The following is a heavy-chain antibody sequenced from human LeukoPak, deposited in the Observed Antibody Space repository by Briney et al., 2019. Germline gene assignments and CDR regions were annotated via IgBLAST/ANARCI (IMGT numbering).Heavy chain of an antibody. J-gene: IGHJ4*02. CDR2: ISYDGSNK. CDR3: ARSGETVTTKTHFDY. V-gene: IGHV3-30*14. CDR1: GFTFSSYA. Sequence: GGSLRLSCAASGFTFSSYAMHWARQAPGKGLEWVAVISYDGSNKYYADSVKGRFTISRDNSKNTLYLQMNSLRAEDTAVYYCARSGETVTTKTHFDYWGQGTLVTVSS. D-gene: IGHD4-17*01.